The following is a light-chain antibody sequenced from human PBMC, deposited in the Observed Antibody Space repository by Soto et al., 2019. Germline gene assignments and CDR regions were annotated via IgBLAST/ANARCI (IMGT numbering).Light chain of an antibody. V-gene: IGLV2-23*02. CDR2: EVS. J-gene: IGLJ1*01. Sequence: QSVLTQPASVSGSPGQSITISCTGTSSDVGNYNLVSWYQQYPGKAPKLMIYEVSKRPSGVSNRFSGSKSGNTASLTISGLQAEDEADYYCCSYAGSSTFYGFGTGTKVTVL. CDR3: CSYAGSSTFYG. CDR1: SSDVGNYNL.